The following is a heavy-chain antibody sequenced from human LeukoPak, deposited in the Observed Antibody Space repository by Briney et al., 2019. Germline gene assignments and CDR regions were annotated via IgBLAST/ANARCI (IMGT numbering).Heavy chain of an antibody. V-gene: IGHV3-7*03. CDR1: GFTFSSYW. Sequence: GGSLRLSCAASGFTFSSYWMSWVRQAPGKGLEWVANIKQDGSEKYYVDSVKGRFTISRDNAKNSLYLQMNSLRAEDTAVYYCARDPSSHSSGWHPFFDYWGQGTLVTVSS. J-gene: IGHJ4*02. D-gene: IGHD6-19*01. CDR2: IKQDGSEK. CDR3: ARDPSSHSSGWHPFFDY.